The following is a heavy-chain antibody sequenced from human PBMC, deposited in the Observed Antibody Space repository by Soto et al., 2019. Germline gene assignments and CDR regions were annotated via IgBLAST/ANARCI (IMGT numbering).Heavy chain of an antibody. CDR1: GGTFSSYA. Sequence: QVQLVQSGAEVKKPGSSVKVSCKASGGTFSSYAISWVRQAPGQGLEWMGGIIPIFGTANYAQKFQGRVTITADESTSTAYMELSSLRSEDTAVYYCARLRDGYHSAPDAFDIWGQGTMVTVSS. D-gene: IGHD5-12*01. CDR2: IIPIFGTA. CDR3: ARLRDGYHSAPDAFDI. J-gene: IGHJ3*02. V-gene: IGHV1-69*01.